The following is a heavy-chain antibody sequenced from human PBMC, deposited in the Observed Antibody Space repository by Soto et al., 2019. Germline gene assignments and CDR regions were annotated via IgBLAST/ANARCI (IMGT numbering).Heavy chain of an antibody. CDR3: TKMGAAGGDYPDY. J-gene: IGHJ4*02. D-gene: IGHD3-16*01. Sequence: EVQLLVSGGGLAQPGGSLRLSCAASGFTFSKYAMTWVRQAPGKGLECVSGVSGSGDSTHYADSVKGRFTISRDNSKNTLYLQMNSLRAEDTAVYYCTKMGAAGGDYPDYWGQGTLVTVSS. CDR1: GFTFSKYA. V-gene: IGHV3-23*01. CDR2: VSGSGDST.